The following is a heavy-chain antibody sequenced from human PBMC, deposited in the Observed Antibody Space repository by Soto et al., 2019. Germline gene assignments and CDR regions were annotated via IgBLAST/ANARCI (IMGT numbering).Heavy chain of an antibody. CDR1: GFTFSSYW. CDR2: IKQDGSEK. CDR3: AGGLNRGLYVWGSYPRY. D-gene: IGHD3-16*02. Sequence: PGGSLRLSCAASGFTFSSYWMSWVRQAPGKGLEWVANIKQDGSEKYYVDSVKGRFTISRDNAKNSLYLQMNSLRAEDTAVYYCAGGLNRGLYVWGSYPRYWGQGTLVTVSS. V-gene: IGHV3-7*01. J-gene: IGHJ4*02.